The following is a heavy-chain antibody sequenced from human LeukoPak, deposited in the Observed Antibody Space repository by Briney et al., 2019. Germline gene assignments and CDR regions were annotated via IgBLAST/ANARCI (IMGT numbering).Heavy chain of an antibody. CDR2: INPNSGGT. D-gene: IGHD5-18*01. CDR3: ARSGGYSYGYGY. J-gene: IGHJ4*02. Sequence: ASVKVSCTASGYTFTGYYMHWVRQAPGQGLEWMGWINPNSGGTNYAQKFQGRVTMTRDTSISTAYMELSRLRSDDTAVYYCARSGGYSYGYGYWGQGTLVTVSS. V-gene: IGHV1-2*02. CDR1: GYTFTGYY.